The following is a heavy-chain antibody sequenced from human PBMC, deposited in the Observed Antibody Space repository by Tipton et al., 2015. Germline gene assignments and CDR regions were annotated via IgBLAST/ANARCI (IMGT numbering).Heavy chain of an antibody. D-gene: IGHD6-25*01. V-gene: IGHV3-15*07. Sequence: LRLSCAASGFSFSDAWMNWVRQAPGKGLEWVGRIKTKAYGGTIDYAAPVRGRFTISTDDSKNTLYLQMNSLRVEDTAVYYCTTDPSPPGSGSNSDFWGQGTLVTVSS. CDR3: TTDPSPPGSGSNSDF. J-gene: IGHJ4*02. CDR1: GFSFSDAW. CDR2: IKTKAYGGTI.